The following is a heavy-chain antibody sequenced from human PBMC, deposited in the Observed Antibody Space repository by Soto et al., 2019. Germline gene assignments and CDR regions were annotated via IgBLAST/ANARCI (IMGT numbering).Heavy chain of an antibody. V-gene: IGHV3-48*01. J-gene: IGHJ4*02. Sequence: QPGGSLRLSCAASGFTFSSYSMNWVRQAPGKGLEWVSYISSSSSTIYYADSVKGRFTISRDNAKNSLYLQMNSLRAEDTAVYYCARGPILTGYYMFDYWGQGTLVTVSS. CDR2: ISSSSSTI. CDR1: GFTFSSYS. CDR3: ARGPILTGYYMFDY. D-gene: IGHD3-9*01.